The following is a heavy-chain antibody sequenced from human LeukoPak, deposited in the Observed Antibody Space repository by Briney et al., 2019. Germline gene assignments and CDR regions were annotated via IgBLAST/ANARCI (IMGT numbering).Heavy chain of an antibody. J-gene: IGHJ5*02. CDR1: GFTFHDYA. Sequence: GGSLRLFCAASGFTFHDYAMHWVRQAPGKGLEWVSLISGDGTTTYYADSVKGRFTIHRDNSKNSLYLQMNSLRTEDTALYYCAKDNEYYDSSGYYIRGNWFDPWGQGTLVTVSS. V-gene: IGHV3-43*02. CDR3: AKDNEYYDSSGYYIRGNWFDP. D-gene: IGHD3-22*01. CDR2: ISGDGTTT.